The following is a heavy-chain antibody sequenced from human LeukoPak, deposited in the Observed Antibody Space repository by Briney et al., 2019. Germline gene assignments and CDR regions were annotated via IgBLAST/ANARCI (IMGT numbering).Heavy chain of an antibody. CDR1: GFTFSTYT. J-gene: IGHJ4*02. D-gene: IGHD1-14*01. V-gene: IGHV3-21*01. CDR3: ARDPAPEDK. CDR2: ITSRSDI. Sequence: GRSLRLSSAASGFTFSTYTMNWVRQAPGKGLEWVSSITSRSDIYYADSVRGRFTISRDNAKKSLYLQMNSLRAEDTAVYYCARDPAPEDKWGQGTLVTV.